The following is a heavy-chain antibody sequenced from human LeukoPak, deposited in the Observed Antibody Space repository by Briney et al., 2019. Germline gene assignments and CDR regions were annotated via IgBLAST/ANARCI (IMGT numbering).Heavy chain of an antibody. CDR1: GCSISSGDYY. D-gene: IGHD1-26*01. V-gene: IGHV4-31*03. CDR3: ARVGGSYSRGLDY. Sequence: PSETLSLTCTVSGCSISSGDYYWSWIRQRPGKGLEWIGYIYYSGSTYYNPSLKSRVTISVDTSKNQFSLKLNSVTAADTAVYYCARVGGSYSRGLDYWGQGTLVTVSS. J-gene: IGHJ4*02. CDR2: IYYSGST.